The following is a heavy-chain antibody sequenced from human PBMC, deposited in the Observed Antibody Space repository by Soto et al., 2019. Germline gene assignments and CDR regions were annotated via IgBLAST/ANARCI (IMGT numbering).Heavy chain of an antibody. V-gene: IGHV3-21*01. J-gene: IGHJ6*02. CDR2: ISSNSTYR. D-gene: IGHD1-1*01. CDR1: GFTFSSCS. CDR3: ASPRNWNPRPGMDV. Sequence: EVQLVESGGGLVKPGGSLRLSCAASGFTFSSCSMNWVRQAPGKGLEWVSSISSNSTYRYYADSVKGRFTISRDNAKNSLYLQMNSLRAEDTAVYYCASPRNWNPRPGMDVWGQGTTVTVSS.